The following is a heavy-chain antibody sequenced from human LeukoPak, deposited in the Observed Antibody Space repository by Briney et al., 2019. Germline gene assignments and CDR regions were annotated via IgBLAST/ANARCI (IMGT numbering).Heavy chain of an antibody. Sequence: SETLSLTCAVYGGSFSGYYWSWIRQPPGKGLEWIGEIDHSGSTNYNPSLKSRVTISVDTSKNQFSLRLTSVTAADTAVYYCARQTGSGLFILPGGQGTLVTVSS. V-gene: IGHV4-34*01. D-gene: IGHD3/OR15-3a*01. CDR1: GGSFSGYY. CDR3: ARQTGSGLFILP. J-gene: IGHJ4*02. CDR2: IDHSGST.